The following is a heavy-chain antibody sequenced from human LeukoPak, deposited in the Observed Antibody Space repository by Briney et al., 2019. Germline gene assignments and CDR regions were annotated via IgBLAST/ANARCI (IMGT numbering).Heavy chain of an antibody. D-gene: IGHD6-13*01. CDR1: GFTFSSYA. CDR2: ISGSGGST. J-gene: IGHJ4*02. Sequence: GGSLRLSCAASGFTFSSYAMSRVRQAPGKGLEWVSAISGSGGSTYYADSVKGRFTISRDNSKNTLYLQMNSLRAEDTAVYYCAKVLLSRFIAAAGAYFDYWGQGTLVTVSS. CDR3: AKVLLSRFIAAAGAYFDY. V-gene: IGHV3-23*01.